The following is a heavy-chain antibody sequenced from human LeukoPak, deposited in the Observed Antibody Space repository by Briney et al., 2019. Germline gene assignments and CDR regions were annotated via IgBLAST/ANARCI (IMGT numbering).Heavy chain of an antibody. V-gene: IGHV3-30-3*01. CDR3: ASASMIVVVITY. J-gene: IGHJ4*02. D-gene: IGHD3-22*01. CDR1: GFTFSSYA. CDR2: ISYDGSNK. Sequence: GGSLRLSCAASGFTFSSYAMHWVRQAPGKGLEWVAVISYDGSNKYYADSVKGRFTISRDNSKNTLYLQMNSLRAEDTAVYYCASASMIVVVITYWGQGTLVTVSS.